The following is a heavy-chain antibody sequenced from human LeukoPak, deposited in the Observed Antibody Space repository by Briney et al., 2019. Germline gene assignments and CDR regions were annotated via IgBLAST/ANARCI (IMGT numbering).Heavy chain of an antibody. J-gene: IGHJ4*02. V-gene: IGHV3-21*01. Sequence: GGSLRLSCAASGFTFSTYNMNWVRQAPGKGLEWVSSISSSSGYIYYAESVKGRFTISRDNAKTSLYLQMNSLRAEDTAVYYCARGSEWTTGVSDYWGQGTLVTVSS. D-gene: IGHD1-1*01. CDR2: ISSSSGYI. CDR3: ARGSEWTTGVSDY. CDR1: GFTFSTYN.